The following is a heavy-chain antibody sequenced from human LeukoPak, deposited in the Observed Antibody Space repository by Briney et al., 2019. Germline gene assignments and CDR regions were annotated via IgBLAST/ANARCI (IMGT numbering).Heavy chain of an antibody. CDR2: IIPIFGTA. CDR1: GGTFSSYA. CDR3: AINRGTAMVRGIFDY. V-gene: IGHV1-69*05. Sequence: SVKVSCKASGGTFSSYAISWVRQAPGQGLEWMGRIIPIFGTANYARKFQGRVTITTDESTSTAYMELSSLRSEDTAVYYCAINRGTAMVRGIFDYWGQGTLVTVSS. D-gene: IGHD5-18*01. J-gene: IGHJ4*02.